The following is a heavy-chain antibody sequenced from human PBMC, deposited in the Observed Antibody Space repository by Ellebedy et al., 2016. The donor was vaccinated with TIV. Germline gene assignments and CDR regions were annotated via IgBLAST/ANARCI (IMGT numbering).Heavy chain of an antibody. D-gene: IGHD3-10*01. J-gene: IGHJ6*02. CDR3: ARVQGPRFGDLFYGMDV. Sequence: ASVKVSCKASGVTFTSYSFAWVRQAPGQGLEWMGGIIPIYRKAIYAQRFQGRVTITADESTGTAYMELSSLSSEDTAVYYCARVQGPRFGDLFYGMDVWGQGTTVTVS. CDR1: GVTFTSYS. V-gene: IGHV1-69*13. CDR2: IIPIYRKA.